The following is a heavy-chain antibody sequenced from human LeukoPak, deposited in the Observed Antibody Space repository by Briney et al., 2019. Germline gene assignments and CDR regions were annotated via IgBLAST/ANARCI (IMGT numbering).Heavy chain of an antibody. V-gene: IGHV4-61*01. Sequence: SETLSLTCTVSGGSVSSGSYYWSWIRQPPGKGLEWIGYIYYSGSTNYNPSLKSRVTISVDTSKNQFSLKLSSVTAADTAVYYCARDRTGPLSYYYGIDPWGQGTLVTVSS. D-gene: IGHD3-10*01. CDR2: IYYSGST. CDR3: ARDRTGPLSYYYGIDP. J-gene: IGHJ5*02. CDR1: GGSVSSGSYY.